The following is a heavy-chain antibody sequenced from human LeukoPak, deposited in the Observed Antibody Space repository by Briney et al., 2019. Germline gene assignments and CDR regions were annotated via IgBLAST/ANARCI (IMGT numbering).Heavy chain of an antibody. CDR3: ARIAVTGGGYFDY. J-gene: IGHJ4*02. V-gene: IGHV3-72*01. CDR1: GFTFSDHY. CDR2: TCNTAHSFST. Sequence: GGSLRLSCGASGFTFSDHYVDWVRQAPGEGLECVGRTCNTAHSFSTEYAASLKGRFTISRDDSKNALHPQIDSPKTEEYAVSYCARIAVTGGGYFDYWGQGTLVTVSS. D-gene: IGHD6-19*01.